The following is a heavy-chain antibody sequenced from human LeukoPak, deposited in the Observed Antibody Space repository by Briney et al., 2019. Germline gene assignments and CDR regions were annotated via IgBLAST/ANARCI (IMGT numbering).Heavy chain of an antibody. V-gene: IGHV4-30-4*01. J-gene: IGHJ5*02. CDR3: ARPYYYDSRIDP. Sequence: SETLSLTCTVSGGSISSGDYYWSWIRQPPGNGLEWIAYMYYSGSTYYNPSLKSRVTMSADTSKNQLSLKLSFVTAADTAVYYCARPYYYDSRIDPWGQGILVTVSS. CDR2: MYYSGST. CDR1: GGSISSGDYY. D-gene: IGHD3-22*01.